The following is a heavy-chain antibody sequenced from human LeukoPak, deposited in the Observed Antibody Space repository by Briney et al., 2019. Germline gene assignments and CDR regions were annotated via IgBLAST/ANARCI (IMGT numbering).Heavy chain of an antibody. CDR2: ITSSSYT. Sequence: GGSLRLSCAASGFTFSDYYMSWIRQAPGKGLEWVSYITSSSYTNYADSVKGRFTISRDNAKNSVYLQMNSLRAEDTAVYYCARGKWFGESPNWGQGTLVTVSS. D-gene: IGHD3-10*01. V-gene: IGHV3-11*06. J-gene: IGHJ4*02. CDR1: GFTFSDYY. CDR3: ARGKWFGESPN.